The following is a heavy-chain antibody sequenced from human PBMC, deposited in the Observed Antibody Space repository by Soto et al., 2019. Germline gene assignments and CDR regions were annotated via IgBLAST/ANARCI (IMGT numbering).Heavy chain of an antibody. Sequence: PGGSLRLSCAASGFTFDDYAMHWVRQAPGKGLEWVSGISWNSGSIGYADSVKGRFTISRDNAKNSLYLQMNSLRAEDTALYYCAKDIRGGYYYGMDVWGQGTTVTVSS. CDR3: AKDIRGGYYYGMDV. J-gene: IGHJ6*02. D-gene: IGHD3-16*01. CDR2: ISWNSGSI. V-gene: IGHV3-9*01. CDR1: GFTFDDYA.